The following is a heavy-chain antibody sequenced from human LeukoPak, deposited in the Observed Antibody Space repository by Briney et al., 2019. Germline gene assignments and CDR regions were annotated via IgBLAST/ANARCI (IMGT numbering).Heavy chain of an antibody. D-gene: IGHD2-2*01. Sequence: SETLSLTCAVYGGSFSGYYWSWIRQPPGKGLEWIGYIYYSGSTNYNPSLKSRVTISVDTSKNQFSLKLSSVTAADTAVYYCARGYCSSTSCYSPFDYWGQGTLVTVSS. CDR1: GGSFSGYY. J-gene: IGHJ4*02. V-gene: IGHV4-59*01. CDR3: ARGYCSSTSCYSPFDY. CDR2: IYYSGST.